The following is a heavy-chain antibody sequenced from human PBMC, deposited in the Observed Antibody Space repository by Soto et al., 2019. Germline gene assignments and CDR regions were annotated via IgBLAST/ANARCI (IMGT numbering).Heavy chain of an antibody. CDR3: AKGLRIAAAGPQRGRADY. Sequence: QVQLVESGGGVVQPGRSLRRSCAASGFTFSSYGMHWVRQAPGKGLEWVAVISYDGSNKYYADSVKGRFTISRDNSKNPLYLQMNSLRAEDTAVYYCAKGLRIAAAGPQRGRADYWGQGTLVTVSS. D-gene: IGHD6-13*01. J-gene: IGHJ4*02. CDR2: ISYDGSNK. V-gene: IGHV3-30*18. CDR1: GFTFSSYG.